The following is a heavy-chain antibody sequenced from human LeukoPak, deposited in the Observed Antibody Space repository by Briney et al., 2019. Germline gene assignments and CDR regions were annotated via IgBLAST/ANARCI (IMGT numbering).Heavy chain of an antibody. D-gene: IGHD4-17*01. CDR3: ARAYFGDYGDSPLAFDI. Sequence: GASVKVSCKASGYTFTSYDINWVRQATGQGLEWMGWMNPNSGNTGYAQKFQGRVTMTRNTSISTAYMELSSLRSEDTAVYYCARAYFGDYGDSPLAFDIWGQGTMVTVSS. CDR1: GYTFTSYD. V-gene: IGHV1-8*01. J-gene: IGHJ3*02. CDR2: MNPNSGNT.